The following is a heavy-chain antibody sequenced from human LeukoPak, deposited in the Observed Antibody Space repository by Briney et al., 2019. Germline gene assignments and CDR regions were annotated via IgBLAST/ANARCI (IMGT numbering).Heavy chain of an antibody. Sequence: GGSLRLSCAASGFTFSDYYMSWIRQAPGKGLEWVSYISSSGSTIYYADSVKGRFTISRDNAKNSLYLQMNSLRAEDTAVYYCAREWGAAAGHNWFDPWGQETLVTVTS. CDR1: GFTFSDYY. CDR2: ISSSGSTI. D-gene: IGHD6-13*01. J-gene: IGHJ5*02. V-gene: IGHV3-11*04. CDR3: AREWGAAAGHNWFDP.